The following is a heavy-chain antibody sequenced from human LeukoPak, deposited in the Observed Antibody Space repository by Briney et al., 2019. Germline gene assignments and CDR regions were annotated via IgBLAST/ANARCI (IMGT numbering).Heavy chain of an antibody. J-gene: IGHJ4*02. V-gene: IGHV3-74*01. CDR2: INSDESIT. D-gene: IGHD4-11*01. CDR1: GFXFSSSW. CDR3: ARGLVPGFLDY. Sequence: PGGSLRLSCAASGFXFSSSWMYWVRQAPGKGLVWVSRINSDESITTYADSVKGRFTISRDNAKNTLYLQMNSLRAEDTAVYYCARGLVPGFLDYWGQGAPVTVSS.